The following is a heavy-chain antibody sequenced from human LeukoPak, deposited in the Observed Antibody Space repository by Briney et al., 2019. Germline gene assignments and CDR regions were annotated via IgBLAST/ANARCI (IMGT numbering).Heavy chain of an antibody. CDR1: GGTVSSYA. CDR2: IRPILYKA. Sequence: GASVKLSCKASGGTVSSYAISWLRQAPGQGLEWMGSIRPILYKADYAQNFQGRVTNTSNKSTSTAYMELSSLGSEDKAVYYCAREVETAKFYYFDYWGQGTLVTVSS. D-gene: IGHD5-24*01. J-gene: IGHJ4*02. V-gene: IGHV1-69*04. CDR3: AREVETAKFYYFDY.